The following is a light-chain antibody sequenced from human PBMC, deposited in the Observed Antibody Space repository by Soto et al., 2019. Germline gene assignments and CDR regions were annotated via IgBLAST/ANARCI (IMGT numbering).Light chain of an antibody. CDR3: QSYDNRVV. V-gene: IGLV1-40*01. CDR2: ANT. CDR1: SSNIRAGYD. J-gene: IGLJ3*02. Sequence: QSVLTQPPSVSGAPGQRVTISCTWSSSNIRAGYDVHWYQQLPGTAPKLLIYANTNRPSGVPDRLSGSKSGTSASLAITGLRAEDEADYYCQSYDNRVVFGGGTKLTVL.